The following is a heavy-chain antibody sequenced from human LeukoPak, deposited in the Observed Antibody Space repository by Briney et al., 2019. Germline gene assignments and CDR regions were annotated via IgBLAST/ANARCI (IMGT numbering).Heavy chain of an antibody. CDR1: GYSFTSYC. Sequence: GESLKIPCKGSGYSFTSYCIGWVRQMPGKGLEWMGRIDTSDSYKNYGTSFQGHVTISADKTISTAYLQWSSLKASNTATYYCARVMVGGVILAFEIWGQGTKVPV. D-gene: IGHD3-10*01. J-gene: IGHJ3*02. V-gene: IGHV5-10-1*01. CDR3: ARVMVGGVILAFEI. CDR2: IDTSDSYK.